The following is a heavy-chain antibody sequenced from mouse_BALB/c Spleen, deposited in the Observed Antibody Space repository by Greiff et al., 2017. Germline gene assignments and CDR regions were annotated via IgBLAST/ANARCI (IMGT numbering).Heavy chain of an antibody. J-gene: IGHJ3*01. V-gene: IGHV3-2*02. CDR1: GYSITSDYA. Sequence: DVKLQESGPGLVKPSQSLSLTCTVTGYSITSDYAWNWIRQFPGNKLEWMGYISYSGSTSYNPSLKSRISITRDTSKNQFFLQLNSVTTEDTATYYCARLYDGYYTWFAYWGQGTLVTVSA. CDR3: ARLYDGYYTWFAY. D-gene: IGHD2-3*01. CDR2: ISYSGST.